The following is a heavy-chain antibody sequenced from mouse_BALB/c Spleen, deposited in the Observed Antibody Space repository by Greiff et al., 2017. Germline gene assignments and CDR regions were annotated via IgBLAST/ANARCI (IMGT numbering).Heavy chain of an antibody. CDR2: IDPENGDT. Sequence: EVQLQQSGAELVRSGASVKLSCTASGFNIKDYYMHWVKQRPEQGLEWIGWIDPENGDTEYAPKFQGKATMTADTSSNTAYLQLSSLTSEDTAVYYWNALRAPDGPPVAYWGQGTLVTVSA. J-gene: IGHJ3*01. V-gene: IGHV14-4*02. CDR3: NALRAPDGPPVAY. CDR1: GFNIKDYY. D-gene: IGHD2-3*01.